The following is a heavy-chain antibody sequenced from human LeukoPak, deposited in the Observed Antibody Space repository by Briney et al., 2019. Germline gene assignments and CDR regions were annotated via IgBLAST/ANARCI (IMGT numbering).Heavy chain of an antibody. V-gene: IGHV1-2*02. CDR3: ARELGINAFDV. J-gene: IGHJ3*01. Sequence: ASVKVSCKASGHTLTDNHLYWVRQAPGQGLEWMGWIDPNSGVTNFAQNFQGRLTMTTDTSISTAYMELSRLTSDDTTVYYCARELGINAFDVWGQGTLVTVFS. CDR2: IDPNSGVT. D-gene: IGHD7-27*01. CDR1: GHTLTDNH.